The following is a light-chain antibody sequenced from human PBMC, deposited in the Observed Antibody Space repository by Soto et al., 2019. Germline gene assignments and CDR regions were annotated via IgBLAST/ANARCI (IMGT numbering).Light chain of an antibody. CDR3: QTWGTGTVV. V-gene: IGLV4-69*01. J-gene: IGLJ2*01. CDR1: SGHSSYA. Sequence: QSVLTQSPSASASLGASVKLTCTLSSGHSSYAIAWHQQQPEKGPRYLMKLNSDGSQSKGDGIPDRFSGSSSGAERYLTISSLQSEDEADYYCQTWGTGTVVFGGGTKVTVL. CDR2: LNSDGSQ.